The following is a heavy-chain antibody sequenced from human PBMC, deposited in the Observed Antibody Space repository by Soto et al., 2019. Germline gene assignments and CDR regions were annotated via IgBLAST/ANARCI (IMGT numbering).Heavy chain of an antibody. Sequence: SPTLSLTCAISVDSVSSNSAAWNCIRQSPSRGLEWLGRTDYRSKWYNDYAVSVKSRLTINPDTSKHQFSLQLNSVSPEDTAVYYCAGSFSGRGGMDVWGPGTSVTVSS. D-gene: IGHD3-10*01. J-gene: IGHJ6*02. CDR2: TDYRSKWYN. V-gene: IGHV6-1*01. CDR3: AGSFSGRGGMDV. CDR1: VDSVSSNSAA.